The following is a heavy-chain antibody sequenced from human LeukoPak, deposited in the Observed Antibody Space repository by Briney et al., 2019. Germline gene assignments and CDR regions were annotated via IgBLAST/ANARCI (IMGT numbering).Heavy chain of an antibody. Sequence: PSETLSLTCTVSGGSISSYYWSWIRQPPGKGLEWIGYIYYSGSTNYNPSLKSRVTISVDTSKNQFSLKLSSVTAADTAVYYCARLGEDRADYYMDVWGKGTPVTVSS. V-gene: IGHV4-59*01. CDR3: ARLGEDRADYYMDV. CDR2: IYYSGST. CDR1: GGSISSYY. J-gene: IGHJ6*03. D-gene: IGHD3-16*01.